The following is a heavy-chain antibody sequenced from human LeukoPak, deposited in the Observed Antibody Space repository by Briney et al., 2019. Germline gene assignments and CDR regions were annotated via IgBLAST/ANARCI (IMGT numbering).Heavy chain of an antibody. CDR3: ARSDYGGNSFDY. V-gene: IGHV5-51*01. J-gene: IGHJ4*02. D-gene: IGHD4-23*01. Sequence: GESLKISCQGSGFTFTTHWIGWVRQMPGKGLERMGIIYPGDSDTKYSPSFQGQVSISADRSIRTAYLQWTSLKASDTAMYYCARSDYGGNSFDYWGQGPLVTVSS. CDR1: GFTFTTHW. CDR2: IYPGDSDT.